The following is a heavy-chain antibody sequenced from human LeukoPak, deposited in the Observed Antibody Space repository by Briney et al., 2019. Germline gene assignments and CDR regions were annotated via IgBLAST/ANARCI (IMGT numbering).Heavy chain of an antibody. CDR2: IYYSGST. D-gene: IGHD2-15*01. CDR3: ARGMVVEYNWFDP. V-gene: IGHV4-39*07. J-gene: IGHJ5*02. CDR1: GGSISSNSFY. Sequence: PSETLSLTCTVSGGSISSNSFYWGWIRQPPGKGLEWIGSIYYSGSTYYNPSLKSRVTISVDTSKNQFSLKLSSVTAADTAVYYCARGMVVEYNWFDPWGQGTLVTVSS.